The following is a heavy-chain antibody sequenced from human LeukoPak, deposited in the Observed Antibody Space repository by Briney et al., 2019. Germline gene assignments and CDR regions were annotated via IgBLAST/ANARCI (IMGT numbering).Heavy chain of an antibody. D-gene: IGHD4-23*01. CDR1: GFTFNNFG. Sequence: GGSLRLSCEASGFTFNNFGMHWVRQAPCKGLEWVAFIGYDESNKYYADSVKGRFTISRDNSKNTLYLQMSSLRAEDTAVYYCAGDLGGTVLSAFDYWGQGTLVTVSS. CDR2: IGYDESNK. V-gene: IGHV3-30*02. CDR3: AGDLGGTVLSAFDY. J-gene: IGHJ4*02.